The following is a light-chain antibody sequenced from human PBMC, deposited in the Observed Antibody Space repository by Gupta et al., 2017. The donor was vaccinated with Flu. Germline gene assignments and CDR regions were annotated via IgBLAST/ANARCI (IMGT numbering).Light chain of an antibody. J-gene: IGKJ2*03. V-gene: IGKV3D-15*01. CDR1: QSINKD. Sequence: PATLSASAGETATLTCRASQSINKDLTWYQQKPGKAPRLLIYEASNRATGIPARFSGSGSGTDFTFTISSLQPEDFAGYYCQQYDNRMYSFGQGTKLEIK. CDR2: EAS. CDR3: QQYDNRMYS.